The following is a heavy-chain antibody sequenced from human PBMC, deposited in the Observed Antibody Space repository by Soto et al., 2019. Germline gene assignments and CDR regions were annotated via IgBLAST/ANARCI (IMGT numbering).Heavy chain of an antibody. D-gene: IGHD3-10*01. CDR1: GGSISSSSYY. CDR2: IYYSGST. CDR3: ARESHYYGSGSYYLAAHDYGMDV. J-gene: IGHJ6*02. V-gene: IGHV4-39*02. Sequence: KASETLSLTCTVSGGSISSSSYYWGWIRQPPGKGLEWIGSIYYSGSTYYNPSLKSRVTISVDTSKNQFSLKLSSVTAADTAVYYCARESHYYGSGSYYLAAHDYGMDVWGQGTTVTVSS.